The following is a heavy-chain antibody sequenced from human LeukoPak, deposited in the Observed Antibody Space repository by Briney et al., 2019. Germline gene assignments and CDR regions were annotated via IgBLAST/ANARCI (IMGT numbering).Heavy chain of an antibody. J-gene: IGHJ4*02. CDR3: ARDRGQQLALDY. D-gene: IGHD6-13*01. CDR2: ISSSSSYI. CDR1: GFTFSSYS. V-gene: IGHV3-21*01. Sequence: PGGSLRLSCAASGFTFSSYSMNWVRQAPGKGLEWASSISSSSSYIYYADSVKGRFTISRDNAKNSLYLQMNSLRAEDTAVYYCARDRGQQLALDYWGQGTLVTVSS.